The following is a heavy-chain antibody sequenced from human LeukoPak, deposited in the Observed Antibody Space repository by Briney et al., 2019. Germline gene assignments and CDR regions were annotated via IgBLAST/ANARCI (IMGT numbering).Heavy chain of an antibody. V-gene: IGHV3-74*01. CDR2: INSDGSST. CDR1: GFTFSSYW. CDR3: ARAAQYYYDSSGYYPFDY. D-gene: IGHD3-22*01. Sequence: GGPLRLSCAASGFTFSSYWMHWVRQAPGKGLVWVSRINSDGSSTSYADSVKGRFTISRDNAKNTLYLQMNSLRAEDTAVYYCARAAQYYYDSSGYYPFDYWGQGTLVTVSS. J-gene: IGHJ4*02.